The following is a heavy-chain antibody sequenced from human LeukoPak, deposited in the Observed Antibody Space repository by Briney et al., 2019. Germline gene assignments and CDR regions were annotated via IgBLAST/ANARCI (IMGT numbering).Heavy chain of an antibody. CDR1: GFTFSIFW. Sequence: GSLRLSCAASGFTFSIFWMTWVRQAPGKGLEWVANIKQDGSEKYYVDSVKGRFTISRDNAENSLYLQMNSLRAEDTALYYCARASASGWFPPPDYWGQGTLVTVSS. V-gene: IGHV3-7*04. D-gene: IGHD6-19*01. CDR2: IKQDGSEK. CDR3: ARASASGWFPPPDY. J-gene: IGHJ4*02.